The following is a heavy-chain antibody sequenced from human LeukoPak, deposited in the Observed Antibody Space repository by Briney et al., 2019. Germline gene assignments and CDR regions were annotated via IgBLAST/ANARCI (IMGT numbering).Heavy chain of an antibody. CDR2: INTSGST. CDR1: GDYISNYY. V-gene: IGHV4-4*07. D-gene: IGHD3-22*01. Sequence: SETLSLTCTVSGDYISNYYWNWIRQPAGKGLEWIGRINTSGSTNYNPSLKSRVSMSVDASKNQFSLRLSSVTAADTAVYYCARLMVDYDSSGYYYVIDYWGQGTLVTVSS. CDR3: ARLMVDYDSSGYYYVIDY. J-gene: IGHJ4*02.